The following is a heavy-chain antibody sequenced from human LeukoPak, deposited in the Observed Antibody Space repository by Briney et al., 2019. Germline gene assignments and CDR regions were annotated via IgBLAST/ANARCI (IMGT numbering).Heavy chain of an antibody. CDR3: AKDSSTIAAADLTHLFDY. CDR1: GFTFSSYA. CDR2: ISGSGGST. Sequence: GGSLRLSCAASGFTFSSYAMSWVRQAPGKGLEWVSAISGSGGSTYYADSVKGRFTISRDNSKNTLYLQMNSLRAEDTAVYYCAKDSSTIAAADLTHLFDYWGQGTLVTVSS. J-gene: IGHJ4*02. V-gene: IGHV3-23*01. D-gene: IGHD6-13*01.